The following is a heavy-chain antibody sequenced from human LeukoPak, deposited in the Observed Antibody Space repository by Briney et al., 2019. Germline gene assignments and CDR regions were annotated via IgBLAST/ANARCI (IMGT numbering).Heavy chain of an antibody. J-gene: IGHJ6*02. CDR3: ARGPEPTGVGTTYYYDMDV. Sequence: GGSLRLSCAASGFLFSRYSMNWVCQAPGKGLEWVSSISSSSSYIYYADSVKGRFTISRDNAKNSLYLQMNSLRAEDTAVYYCARGPEPTGVGTTYYYDMDVWGQGTTVTVSS. CDR2: ISSSSSYI. CDR1: GFLFSRYS. D-gene: IGHD4-17*01. V-gene: IGHV3-21*01.